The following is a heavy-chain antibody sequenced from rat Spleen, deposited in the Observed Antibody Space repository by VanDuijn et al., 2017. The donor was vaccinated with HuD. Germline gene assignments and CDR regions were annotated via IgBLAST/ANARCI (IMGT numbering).Heavy chain of an antibody. CDR3: TRGGNYDYDH. D-gene: IGHD1-10*01. V-gene: IGHV5-7*01. CDR2: ISYDDSST. J-gene: IGHJ2*01. CDR1: GFTFSDYN. Sequence: EVQLVESGGGLVQPGRSLKLSCAASGFTFSDYNMAWVRQAPKKGLEWVATISYDDSSTYYRDSVKGRFTISRDNAKSTLYLQMNSLRSDDTATYYCTRGGNYDYDHWGQGLMVTVSS.